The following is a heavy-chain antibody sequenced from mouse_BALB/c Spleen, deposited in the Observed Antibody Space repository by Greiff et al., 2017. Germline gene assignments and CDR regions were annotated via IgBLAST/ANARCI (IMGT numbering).Heavy chain of an antibody. V-gene: IGHV1S22*01. Sequence: LQQPGSELVRPGASVKLSCKASGYTFTSYWMHWVKQRPGQGLEWIGNIYPGSGSTNYDEKFKSKATLTVDTSSSTAYMQLSSLTSEDSAVYYCTRKETGVYFDYWGQGTTLTVSS. CDR1: GYTFTSYW. J-gene: IGHJ2*01. CDR3: TRKETGVYFDY. CDR2: IYPGSGST. D-gene: IGHD4-1*01.